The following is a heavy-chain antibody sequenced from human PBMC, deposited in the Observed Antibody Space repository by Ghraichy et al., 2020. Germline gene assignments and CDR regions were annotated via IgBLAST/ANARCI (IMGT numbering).Heavy chain of an antibody. CDR2: IWYDGRNK. CDR1: GFTFSSYG. CDR3: ARDRGLTVVTPRVNWFDP. J-gene: IGHJ5*02. Sequence: GGSLRLSCAASGFTFSSYGMHWVRQAPGKGLEWVAVIWYDGRNKYYADSVKGRFTISRDNSKNTLYLQMNSLRAEDTAVYYCARDRGLTVVTPRVNWFDPWGQGTLVTVSS. V-gene: IGHV3-33*01. D-gene: IGHD4-23*01.